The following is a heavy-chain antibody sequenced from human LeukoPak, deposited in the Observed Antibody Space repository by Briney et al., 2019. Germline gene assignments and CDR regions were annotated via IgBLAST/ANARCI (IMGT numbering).Heavy chain of an antibody. D-gene: IGHD6-13*01. V-gene: IGHV1-69*13. CDR3: ARVVRRYSSSWYNY. CDR1: GGTFSSYA. CDR2: IIPIFGTA. Sequence: SVKVSCKASGGTFSSYAISWVRQAPGQGLEWMGGIIPIFGTANYAQKFQGRVTITADESTGTAYMELSSLRSEDTAVYYCARVVRRYSSSWYNYWGQGTLVTVSS. J-gene: IGHJ4*02.